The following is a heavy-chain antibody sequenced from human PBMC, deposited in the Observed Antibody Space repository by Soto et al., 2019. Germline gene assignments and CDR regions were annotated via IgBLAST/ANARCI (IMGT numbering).Heavy chain of an antibody. V-gene: IGHV1-18*01. CDR1: GYTFINYG. D-gene: IGHD2-21*02. J-gene: IGHJ4*02. CDR2: TNAYIAKT. Sequence: QVQLVQSGGEVKKPGASVKVSCKASGYTFINYGITWVRQAPGQGLEWLAWTNAYIAKTDNAQKVQGRVTMTADTSTSTAYLELRSLTSDDTAVYYCARGDGDTLDYWGQGTVVTVSS. CDR3: ARGDGDTLDY.